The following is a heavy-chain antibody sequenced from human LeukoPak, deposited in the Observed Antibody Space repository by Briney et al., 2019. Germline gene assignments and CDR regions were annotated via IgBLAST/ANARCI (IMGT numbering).Heavy chain of an antibody. V-gene: IGHV3-23*01. CDR3: ARSINYSNYLLDY. CDR2: ISASGVTT. J-gene: IGHJ4*02. D-gene: IGHD4-11*01. Sequence: GGYLRFYCAASGFNCSDYDMTWVRQAPGKGLEWVASISASGVTTNYADSVRGRFTISRDNSNKVTYLRMNSLSAEDTAVYYCARSINYSNYLLDYWGQGTRVTVSS. CDR1: GFNCSDYD.